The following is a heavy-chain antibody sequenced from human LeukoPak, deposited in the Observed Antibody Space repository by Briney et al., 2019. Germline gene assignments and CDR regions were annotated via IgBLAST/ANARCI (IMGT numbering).Heavy chain of an antibody. CDR2: INSDGSST. Sequence: GGSLRLSCAASGFTFSSYWMHWVRQAPGKGLVWVSRINSDGSSTSYADSVKGRCTISRDNAKNTMYLQMNSLRDEDTAVYYCARDRYYGSGSYYNELDYWGQGTLVTASS. J-gene: IGHJ4*02. CDR1: GFTFSSYW. V-gene: IGHV3-74*01. CDR3: ARDRYYGSGSYYNELDY. D-gene: IGHD3-10*01.